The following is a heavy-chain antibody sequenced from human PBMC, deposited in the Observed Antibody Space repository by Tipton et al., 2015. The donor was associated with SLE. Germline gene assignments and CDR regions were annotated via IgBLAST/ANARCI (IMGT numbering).Heavy chain of an antibody. D-gene: IGHD4-11*01. V-gene: IGHV4-59*01. CDR2: IYYSGST. CDR1: GVSISPYY. J-gene: IGHJ5*02. CDR3: ARGEDDYHSKGGWLDP. Sequence: TLSLTCTVSGVSISPYYWNWIRQPPGKGLEWIGHIYYSGSTTYNPSLKGRVTMSIDTSRNQFSLKLSSVTAADTAVYYCARGEDDYHSKGGWLDPWGQGSLVTVSS.